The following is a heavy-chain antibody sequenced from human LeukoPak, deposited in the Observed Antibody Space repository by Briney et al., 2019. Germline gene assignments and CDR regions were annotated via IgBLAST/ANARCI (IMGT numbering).Heavy chain of an antibody. CDR1: GFTVSSNY. CDR2: IYSGGST. V-gene: IGHV3-66*01. CDR3: ARGPGYYDSNLDY. D-gene: IGHD3-22*01. J-gene: IGHJ4*02. Sequence: GGSLRLSCAAPGFTVSSNYMSWVRQAPGKGLEWVSVIYSGGSTYYADSVKGRFTISRDNSKNTLYLQMNSLRAEDTAVYYCARGPGYYDSNLDYWGQGTLVTVSS.